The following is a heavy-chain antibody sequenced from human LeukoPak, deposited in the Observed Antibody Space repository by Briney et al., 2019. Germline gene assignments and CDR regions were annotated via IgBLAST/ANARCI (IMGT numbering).Heavy chain of an antibody. CDR3: ARGSVLRFLEWLPHYYYYYYMDV. V-gene: IGHV4-34*01. J-gene: IGHJ6*03. CDR2: INHSGST. D-gene: IGHD3-3*01. Sequence: SETLSLTCAVYGGSFSGYYWSWIRQPPGKGLEWIGEINHSGSTNYNPSLKSRVTISVDTSKNQFSLKLSSVTPEDTAVYYCARGSVLRFLEWLPHYYYYYYMDVWGKGTTVTVSS. CDR1: GGSFSGYY.